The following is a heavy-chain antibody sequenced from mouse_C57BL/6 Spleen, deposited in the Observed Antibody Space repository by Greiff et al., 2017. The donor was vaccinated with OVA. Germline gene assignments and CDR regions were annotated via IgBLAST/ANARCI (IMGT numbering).Heavy chain of an antibody. J-gene: IGHJ2*01. CDR1: GYAFSSYW. D-gene: IGHD1-1*01. V-gene: IGHV1-80*01. Sequence: QVQLQQPGAELVKPGASVKISCKASGYAFSSYWMNWVKQRPGKGLEWIGQIYPGDGDTNYNGKFKGKATLTADKSSSTAYMQLSSLTSEDSAVYFCARGIYYYGFDYWGQGTTLTVSS. CDR2: IYPGDGDT. CDR3: ARGIYYYGFDY.